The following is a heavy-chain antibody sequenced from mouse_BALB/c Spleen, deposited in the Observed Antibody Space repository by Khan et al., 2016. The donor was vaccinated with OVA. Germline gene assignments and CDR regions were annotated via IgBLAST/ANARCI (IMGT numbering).Heavy chain of an antibody. CDR3: ARTHER. CDR1: GYAFSNYW. J-gene: IGHJ2*01. Sequence: QIQLVQSGAELVRPGSSVKISCKASGYAFSNYWMNWVKQRPGQGLEWIGQIYPGDGDTSFNGKFKDKATLTADKSSSTAYMQLSSLTSEDSAVYYCARTHERWGQGTTLTVSA. V-gene: IGHV1-80*01. CDR2: IYPGDGDT.